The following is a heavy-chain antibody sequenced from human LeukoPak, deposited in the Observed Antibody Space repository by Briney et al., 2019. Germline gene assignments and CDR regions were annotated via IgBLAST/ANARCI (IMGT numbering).Heavy chain of an antibody. CDR2: ISYDGSNK. Sequence: GGSLRLSRAASGFTFSSYAMHWVRQAPGKGLEWVAVISYDGSNKYYADSVKGRFTIPRDNSKNTLYLQMNSLRAEDTAVYYCARDGGNYYYYGMDVWGQGTTVTVSS. V-gene: IGHV3-30-3*01. CDR3: ARDGGNYYYYGMDV. J-gene: IGHJ6*02. CDR1: GFTFSSYA. D-gene: IGHD3-16*01.